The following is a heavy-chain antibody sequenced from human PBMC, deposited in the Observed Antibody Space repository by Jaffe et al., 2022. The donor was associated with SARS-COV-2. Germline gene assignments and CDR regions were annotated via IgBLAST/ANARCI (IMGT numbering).Heavy chain of an antibody. CDR2: IYTSGST. J-gene: IGHJ5*02. CDR3: ARELNCSSTSCYRRASWFDP. Sequence: QVQLQESGPGLVKPSQTLSLTCTVSGGSISSGSYYWSWIRQPAGKGLEWIGRIYTSGSTNYNPSLKSRVTISVDTSKNQFSLKLSSVTAADTAVYYCARELNCSSTSCYRRASWFDPWGQGTLVTVSS. V-gene: IGHV4-61*02. CDR1: GGSISSGSYY. D-gene: IGHD2-2*01.